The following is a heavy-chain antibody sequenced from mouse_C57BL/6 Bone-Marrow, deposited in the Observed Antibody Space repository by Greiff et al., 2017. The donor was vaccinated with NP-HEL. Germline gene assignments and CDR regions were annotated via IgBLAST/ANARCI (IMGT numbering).Heavy chain of an antibody. CDR3: ARKGGQLSYFDY. J-gene: IGHJ2*01. Sequence: QVQLQQPGAELVRPGSSVKLSCKASGYTFTSYWMEWVKQRPGQGLEWIGNIYPSDSETHYNQKFKDKATLTVDKSSSTAYMQLSSLTSEDSAVYYCARKGGQLSYFDYWGQGTTLTVSS. D-gene: IGHD3-3*01. CDR1: GYTFTSYW. CDR2: IYPSDSET. V-gene: IGHV1-61*01.